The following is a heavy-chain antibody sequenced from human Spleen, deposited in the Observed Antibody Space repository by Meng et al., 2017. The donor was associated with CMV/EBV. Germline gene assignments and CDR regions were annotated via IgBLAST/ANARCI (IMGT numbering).Heavy chain of an antibody. CDR1: GYTFTSYY. CDR3: ARQDSSGYYYNWFDP. Sequence: ASVKVSCKASGYTFTSYYVHWVRQAPGQGLEWMGIINPSGGYTNFAQKFQGRVTMTRDTSISTAYMELSRLRSDDTAVYYCARQDSSGYYYNWFDPWGQGTLVTVSS. D-gene: IGHD3-22*01. V-gene: IGHV1-46*01. CDR2: INPSGGYT. J-gene: IGHJ5*02.